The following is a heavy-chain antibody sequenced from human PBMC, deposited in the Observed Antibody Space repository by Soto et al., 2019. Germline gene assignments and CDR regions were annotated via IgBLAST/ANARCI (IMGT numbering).Heavy chain of an antibody. CDR3: ARRTTGYSSSWDSYYYYGMDV. V-gene: IGHV4-39*01. CDR1: GGSISSSSYY. J-gene: IGHJ6*02. Sequence: SETLSLTCTVSGGSISSSSYYWGWIRQPPGKGLEWIGSIYYSGSTYYNPSLKSRVTISVDTSKNQFSLKLSSVTAADTAVYYCARRTTGYSSSWDSYYYYGMDVWGQGTTVTVSS. D-gene: IGHD6-13*01. CDR2: IYYSGST.